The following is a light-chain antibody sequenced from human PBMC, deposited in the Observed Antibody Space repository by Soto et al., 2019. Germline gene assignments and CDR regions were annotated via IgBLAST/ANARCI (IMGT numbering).Light chain of an antibody. CDR2: GES. Sequence: DIVMTQSPATLSVSPGEGANLSCRASQSVGSNLAWYQQNPGQAPRILIYGESSRATGIPDRFSGSGSGTDLTLTISRLEPEDFAVYYCHQRSNWPETFGGGTKVDI. CDR3: HQRSNWPET. J-gene: IGKJ4*01. CDR1: QSVGSN. V-gene: IGKV3D-20*02.